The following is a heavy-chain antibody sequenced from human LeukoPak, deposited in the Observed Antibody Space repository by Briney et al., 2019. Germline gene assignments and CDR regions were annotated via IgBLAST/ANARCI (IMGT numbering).Heavy chain of an antibody. D-gene: IGHD3-22*01. Sequence: PGRSLRLSCAASGFTFSSYAMHWVRQAPGKGLEWVAVISYDGSNKYYADSVKGRFTISRDNSKNTLYLQMNSLRAEDTAVYYCARGRRYYYDSSGYYEQGYYYYMDVWGKGTTVTISS. V-gene: IGHV3-30*04. J-gene: IGHJ6*03. CDR3: ARGRRYYYDSSGYYEQGYYYYMDV. CDR2: ISYDGSNK. CDR1: GFTFSSYA.